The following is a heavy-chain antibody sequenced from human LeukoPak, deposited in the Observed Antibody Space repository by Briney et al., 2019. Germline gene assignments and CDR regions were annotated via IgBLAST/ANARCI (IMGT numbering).Heavy chain of an antibody. V-gene: IGHV4-4*07. Sequence: SETLSLTCTVSGGSISSYYWSWIRQPAGKGLEWIGRIYTSGSTNYNPSLKSRVTMSVDTSKNQFSLKLSSVTAADTAVYYCARSKRITIFGVLRRDYYYYYMDVWGKGTTVTVSS. D-gene: IGHD3-3*01. CDR1: GGSISSYY. CDR2: IYTSGST. CDR3: ARSKRITIFGVLRRDYYYYYMDV. J-gene: IGHJ6*03.